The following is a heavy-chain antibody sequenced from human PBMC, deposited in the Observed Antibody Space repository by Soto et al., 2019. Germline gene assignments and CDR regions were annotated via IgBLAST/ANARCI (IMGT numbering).Heavy chain of an antibody. Sequence: QVHLVQSGAEVKKPGASVKVSCKGSGYAFTTYGITWVRQAPGQGLEWMGWISAHSGNTNYAQKLQGRVTVTRDTSTSTAYMGLRSLRSDDMAVYYCARGRYGDYWGQGALVTVSS. CDR3: ARGRYGDY. D-gene: IGHD1-1*01. CDR2: ISAHSGNT. V-gene: IGHV1-18*03. J-gene: IGHJ4*02. CDR1: GYAFTTYG.